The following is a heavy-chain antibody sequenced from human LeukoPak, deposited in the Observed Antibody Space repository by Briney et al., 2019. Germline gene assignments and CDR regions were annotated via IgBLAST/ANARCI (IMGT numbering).Heavy chain of an antibody. CDR1: GGSISSYY. Sequence: SETLSLTCTVSGGSISSYYWSWIRQPPGKGLEWIGYIYYSGSTNYNPSLKSRVTISVDTSKNQFSLKLSSVTAADTAVYYCARDNAGTTDFWGQGTLVTVSS. CDR3: ARDNAGTTDF. V-gene: IGHV4-59*01. J-gene: IGHJ4*02. D-gene: IGHD2/OR15-2a*01. CDR2: IYYSGST.